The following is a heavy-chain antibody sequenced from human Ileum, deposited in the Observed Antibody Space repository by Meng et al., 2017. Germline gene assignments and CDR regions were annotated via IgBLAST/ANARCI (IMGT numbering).Heavy chain of an antibody. D-gene: IGHD5-18*01. Sequence: QVQLQESGPGLVKPSQTPSLPLSFSNGSLTNVNNYWNWIRQAPGQALEHIGYIYYDGSSYATPSLKSRVTMSIDTSTNQFSLRLDSVTAADTAVYYCAREFYVDTAMVIDSWGPGALVTVSS. CDR1: NGSLTNVNNY. CDR2: IYYDGSS. V-gene: IGHV4-30-4*01. J-gene: IGHJ4*02. CDR3: AREFYVDTAMVIDS.